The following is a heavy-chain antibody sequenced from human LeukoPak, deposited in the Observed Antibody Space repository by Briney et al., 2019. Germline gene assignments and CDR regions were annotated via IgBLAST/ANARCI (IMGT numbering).Heavy chain of an antibody. CDR3: ARVGYDSSGYFPSLFDY. D-gene: IGHD3-22*01. CDR1: GGSFSGYY. Sequence: SETLSLTCAVYGGSFSGYYWSWIRQPPGKGLEWIGEINHSGSTNYNPSLKSRVTISVDTSKNQFSLKLSSVTAADTAVYYCARVGYDSSGYFPSLFDYWGQGTLVTVSS. J-gene: IGHJ4*02. V-gene: IGHV4-34*01. CDR2: INHSGST.